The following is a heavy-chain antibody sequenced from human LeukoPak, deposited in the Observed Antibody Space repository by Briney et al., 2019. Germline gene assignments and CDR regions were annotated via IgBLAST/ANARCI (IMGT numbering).Heavy chain of an antibody. V-gene: IGHV4-39*01. J-gene: IGHJ6*03. CDR2: ISYSGSS. Sequence: SETLSLTCAVYGGSFSGYYWGWIRQPPGKGLEWIGSISYSGSSYYNPSLKSRVTISVDTSKNQFSLKVNSVTAADTAVYYCARHHPTVTPYYMDVWGKGTTVTISS. CDR1: GGSFSGYY. CDR3: ARHHPTVTPYYMDV. D-gene: IGHD4-17*01.